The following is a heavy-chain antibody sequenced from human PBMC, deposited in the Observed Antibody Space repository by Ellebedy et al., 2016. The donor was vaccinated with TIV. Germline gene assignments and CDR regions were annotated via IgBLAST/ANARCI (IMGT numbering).Heavy chain of an antibody. J-gene: IGHJ4*02. CDR3: ASQGGYYGSGSYFY. D-gene: IGHD3-10*01. V-gene: IGHV3-53*01. Sequence: GGSLRLXXAASGFTVSSNYMSWVRQAPGKGLEWVSVIYSGGSTYYADSVKGRFTISRDNSKNTLYRQMNSLRAEDTAVYYCASQGGYYGSGSYFYWGQGTLVTVSS. CDR2: IYSGGST. CDR1: GFTVSSNY.